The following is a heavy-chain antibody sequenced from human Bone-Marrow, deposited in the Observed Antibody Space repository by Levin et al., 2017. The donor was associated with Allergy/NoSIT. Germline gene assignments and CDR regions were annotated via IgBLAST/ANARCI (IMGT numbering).Heavy chain of an antibody. J-gene: IGHJ5*02. Sequence: VSGPTLVKPTQTLTLTCTFSGFSLKTSGMCVTWIRQPPGKALEWLALIDWDGDTYYNTSLKTRLTISKDTSKNQVLLTMTNVGPVDTATYYCARTVEETTVTTAFDTWGQGMLVTVSS. CDR3: ARTVEETTVTTAFDT. CDR2: IDWDGDT. CDR1: GFSLKTSGMC. D-gene: IGHD4-17*01. V-gene: IGHV2-70*01.